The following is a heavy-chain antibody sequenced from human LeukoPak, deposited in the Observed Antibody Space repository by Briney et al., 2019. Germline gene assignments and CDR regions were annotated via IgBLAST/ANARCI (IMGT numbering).Heavy chain of an antibody. Sequence: GGSLRLSCAASGFTFSIYAMSWVRRAPGKGLEWASAISGSGGSTYYADSVKGRFTISRDNSKNTLCLQMNSLRAEDTAVYYCAKGHSSGYYFDAFDIWGQGTMVTVSS. CDR1: GFTFSIYA. V-gene: IGHV3-23*01. J-gene: IGHJ3*02. CDR3: AKGHSSGYYFDAFDI. CDR2: ISGSGGST. D-gene: IGHD3-22*01.